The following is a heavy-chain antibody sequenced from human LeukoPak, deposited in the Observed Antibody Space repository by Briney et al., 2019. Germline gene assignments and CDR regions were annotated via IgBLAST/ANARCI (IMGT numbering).Heavy chain of an antibody. Sequence: GGSLRLSCAASGFTFSSYAMSWVRQAPGKGLEWVSAFSGSGGSTYYADSVRGRFTISRDNSKNTLYLQMNSLRAEDTAVYYCAKDLVVDYSYSYYYAMDVWGQGTTVTVSS. V-gene: IGHV3-23*01. D-gene: IGHD2-2*01. CDR2: FSGSGGST. CDR1: GFTFSSYA. J-gene: IGHJ6*02. CDR3: AKDLVVDYSYSYYYAMDV.